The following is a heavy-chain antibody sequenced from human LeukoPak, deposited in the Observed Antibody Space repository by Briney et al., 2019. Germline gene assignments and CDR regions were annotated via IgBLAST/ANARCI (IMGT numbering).Heavy chain of an antibody. CDR3: AANTHSGY. Sequence: GGSLRLSCAASGLTFSSSWMKWVRQAPGNWMESVAAIKEEARETNHVESVKGRFDISRDITKNSLYLQMNNVRAEDTAVYFCAANTHSGYWGQGALVTVSS. D-gene: IGHD3-16*01. V-gene: IGHV3-7*03. CDR1: GLTFSSSW. CDR2: IKEEARET. J-gene: IGHJ4*02.